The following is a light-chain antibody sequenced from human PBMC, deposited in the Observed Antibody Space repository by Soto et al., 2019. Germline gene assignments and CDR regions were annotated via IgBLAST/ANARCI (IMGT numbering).Light chain of an antibody. J-gene: IGLJ1*01. Sequence: LTQPRSVSGSPGQSVTISCTGTSSDVGGYNYVSWYQQHPGKAPKLMIYDVSKRPSGVPDRFSGSKSGDTASLTISGLQAEDEADYYCCSYAGSYTFYVFGTGTKVTVL. CDR3: CSYAGSYTFYV. V-gene: IGLV2-11*01. CDR2: DVS. CDR1: SSDVGGYNY.